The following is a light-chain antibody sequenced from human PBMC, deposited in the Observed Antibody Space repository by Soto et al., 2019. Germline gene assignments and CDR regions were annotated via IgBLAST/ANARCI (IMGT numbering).Light chain of an antibody. J-gene: IGKJ5*01. V-gene: IGKV3-11*01. CDR1: QSVDKF. Sequence: EVELTQSPAILSLSPGETATLSCRASQSVDKFLAWYQQRPGQPPRLLIFDASNRVTGVPVRFSGSGSGTVFTLTIGSLEPEDSAVYYCQQRKNWPPITFGQGTRLEIK. CDR2: DAS. CDR3: QQRKNWPPIT.